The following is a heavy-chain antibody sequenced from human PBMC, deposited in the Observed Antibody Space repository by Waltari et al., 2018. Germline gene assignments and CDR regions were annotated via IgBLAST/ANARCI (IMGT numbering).Heavy chain of an antibody. J-gene: IGHJ2*01. V-gene: IGHV4-59*01. CDR2: IYYSGST. Sequence: QVQLQESGPGLVKPSETLSLTCTVSGGSISSYYWSWIRQPPGTGLEWIGYIYYSGSTNYNPSLKSRVTISVDTSKNQFSLKLSSVTAADTAVYYCARNVGYCSSTSCFNWYFDLWGRGTLVTVSS. CDR1: GGSISSYY. CDR3: ARNVGYCSSTSCFNWYFDL. D-gene: IGHD2-2*01.